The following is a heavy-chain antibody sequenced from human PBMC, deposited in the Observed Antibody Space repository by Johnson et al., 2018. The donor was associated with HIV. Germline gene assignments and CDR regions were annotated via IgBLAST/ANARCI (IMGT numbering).Heavy chain of an antibody. Sequence: QVQLVESGGDLVKPGGSLRLSCKVSGFIFSNYNMAWIRQSPGKGLECLSYITSSGSSVYYTDFVKGLFTISRDNAKASVSLRMNSLRAEDSGIYYCARDATPWGGDYVGYAFDLWGQGTVVTVSS. CDR2: ITSSGSSV. D-gene: IGHD4-17*01. V-gene: IGHV3-11*04. CDR3: ARDATPWGGDYVGYAFDL. CDR1: GFIFSNYN. J-gene: IGHJ3*01.